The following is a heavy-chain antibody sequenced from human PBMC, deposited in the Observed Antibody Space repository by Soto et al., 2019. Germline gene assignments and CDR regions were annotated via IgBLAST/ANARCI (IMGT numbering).Heavy chain of an antibody. CDR2: IIPILGIA. CDR1: GGTFSSYT. V-gene: IGHV1-69*02. Sequence: QVQLVQSGAEVKKPGSSVKVSCKASGGTFSSYTISWVRQAPGQGLEWMGRIIPILGIANYAQKFQGRVTITADKSTGTAYMGLSSLRSEDTAVYYCARGWLAIVATIRPRDYYYGMDVWGQGTTVTVSS. CDR3: ARGWLAIVATIRPRDYYYGMDV. J-gene: IGHJ6*02. D-gene: IGHD5-12*01.